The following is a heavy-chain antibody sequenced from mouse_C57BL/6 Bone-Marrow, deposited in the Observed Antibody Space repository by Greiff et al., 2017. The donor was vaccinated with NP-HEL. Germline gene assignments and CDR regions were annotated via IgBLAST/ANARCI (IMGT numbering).Heavy chain of an antibody. J-gene: IGHJ4*01. D-gene: IGHD4-1*01. Sequence: QVQLQQPGAELVKPGASVKMSCKASGYTFTSYWITWVKQRPGQGLEWIGDIYPGSGSTNYNEKFKSKATLTVDTSSSTAYMQLSSLTSEDSAVYYCARLRDWDGYAMDYWGQGTSVTVSS. V-gene: IGHV1-55*01. CDR2: IYPGSGST. CDR1: GYTFTSYW. CDR3: ARLRDWDGYAMDY.